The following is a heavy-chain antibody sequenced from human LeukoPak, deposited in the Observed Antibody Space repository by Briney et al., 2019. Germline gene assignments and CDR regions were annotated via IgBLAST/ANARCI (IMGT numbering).Heavy chain of an antibody. Sequence: SVKVSCKASGGTFSSYAISWVRQAPGQGLEWMGGIIPIFGTANYAQKFQGRVTITADKSTSTAYMELSSLRSEDTAVYYCAREGVGATTDDAFDIWGQGTMVTVSS. V-gene: IGHV1-69*06. CDR3: AREGVGATTDDAFDI. CDR1: GGTFSSYA. J-gene: IGHJ3*02. CDR2: IIPIFGTA. D-gene: IGHD1-26*01.